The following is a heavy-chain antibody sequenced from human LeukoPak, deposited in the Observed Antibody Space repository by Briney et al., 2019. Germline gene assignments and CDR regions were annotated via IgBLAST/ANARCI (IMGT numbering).Heavy chain of an antibody. CDR3: ARADIVVVPAAIWDAFDI. J-gene: IGHJ3*02. CDR2: IYYSGST. Sequence: PSETLSLTCTVSGGSVSSGSYYWRWLRQPPGRGLEWIGYIYYSGSTNYNPSLKGRVTISVDTSKNQFSLKLSSVTAADTAVYYCARADIVVVPAAIWDAFDIWGQGTMVTVSS. CDR1: GGSVSSGSYY. D-gene: IGHD2-2*02. V-gene: IGHV4-61*01.